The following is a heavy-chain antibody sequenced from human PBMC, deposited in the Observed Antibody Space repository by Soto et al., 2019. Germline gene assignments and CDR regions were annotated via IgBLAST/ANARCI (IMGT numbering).Heavy chain of an antibody. V-gene: IGHV1-46*01. CDR1: GDTFTSYY. CDR3: ARSSGGNFGIIIEGSNWFDP. D-gene: IGHD3-3*01. CDR2: INPHGGST. Sequence: ASVKVSCKEPGDTFTSYYLNWGRQAPGQGLEWMGVINPHGGSTKYAQKFQGRITMTRDTSRSTVYMELSSLRSDDTAIYYCARSSGGNFGIIIEGSNWFDPWGQGTRVTVS. J-gene: IGHJ5*02.